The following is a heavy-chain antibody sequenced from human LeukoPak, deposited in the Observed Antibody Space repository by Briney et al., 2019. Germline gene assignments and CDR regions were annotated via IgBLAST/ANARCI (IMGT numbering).Heavy chain of an antibody. CDR3: AKERLPKAPLYGMDV. D-gene: IGHD2-15*01. Sequence: PGRSLRLSCAASGFTFSSYGMHWVRQAPGKGLEWVAVISYDRSNQYYADSVRGRFTISRDNSKNTLDLQMNSLRAEDTAVYYCAKERLPKAPLYGMDVWGQGITVTVSS. CDR1: GFTFSSYG. V-gene: IGHV3-30*18. J-gene: IGHJ6*02. CDR2: ISYDRSNQ.